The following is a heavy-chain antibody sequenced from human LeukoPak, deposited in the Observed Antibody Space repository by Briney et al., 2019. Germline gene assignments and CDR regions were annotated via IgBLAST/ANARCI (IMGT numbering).Heavy chain of an antibody. Sequence: GGSLRLSCAVSGITLSNYGMSWVRQAPGKGLEWGAGISDSGGITKYADSVKGRFTISRHNSKNTLYLKMNSLRPEDTAVYFCAKRGVVIRVILVGFHKEAYYFDSWGQGALVTVSS. J-gene: IGHJ4*02. D-gene: IGHD3-10*01. CDR1: GITLSNYG. CDR2: ISDSGGIT. V-gene: IGHV3-23*01. CDR3: AKRGVVIRVILVGFHKEAYYFDS.